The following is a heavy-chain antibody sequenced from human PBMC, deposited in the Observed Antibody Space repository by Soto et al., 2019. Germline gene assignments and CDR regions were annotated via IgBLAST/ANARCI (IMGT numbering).Heavy chain of an antibody. D-gene: IGHD6-13*01. Sequence: EGQLLESGGGLVAPGGSLRLSCAASGFTFSRYAMTWVRQAPGKGLEWVSSSNGRVETTSYADPEQGRFIISKDMSKNRLFLQMNGLRAEDTDVYFLEKDRTDRGDTSGWYGWADWGQVNLVTVSS. J-gene: IGHJ4*02. CDR2: SNGRVETT. CDR3: EKDRTDRGDTSGWYGWAD. V-gene: IGHV3-23*01. CDR1: GFTFSRYA.